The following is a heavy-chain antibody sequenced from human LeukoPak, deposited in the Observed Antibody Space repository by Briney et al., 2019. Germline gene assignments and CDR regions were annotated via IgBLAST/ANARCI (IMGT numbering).Heavy chain of an antibody. CDR3: ARAGETIFGAPNWFDP. D-gene: IGHD3-3*01. Sequence: ASVKVSCKASGYTFTSYGISWVRQAPGQGLEWMEWISAYNGNTNYAQKLQGRVTMTTDTSTSTAYMELRSLRSDDTAVYYCARAGETIFGAPNWFDPWGQGTLVTVSS. CDR2: ISAYNGNT. J-gene: IGHJ5*02. CDR1: GYTFTSYG. V-gene: IGHV1-18*01.